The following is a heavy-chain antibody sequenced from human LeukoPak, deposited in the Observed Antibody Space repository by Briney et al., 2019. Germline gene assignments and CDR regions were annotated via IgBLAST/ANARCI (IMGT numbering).Heavy chain of an antibody. CDR3: ARVYEGVYYFDY. Sequence: SETLSLTCAVYGGSFSGYYWSWIRQPPGKGLEWIGEIDHSGSTNYNPSLKSRVTISVDTSKNQFSLKLSSVTAADTAVYYCARVYEGVYYFDYWGQGTLVTVSS. D-gene: IGHD2-8*01. V-gene: IGHV4-34*01. J-gene: IGHJ4*02. CDR1: GGSFSGYY. CDR2: IDHSGST.